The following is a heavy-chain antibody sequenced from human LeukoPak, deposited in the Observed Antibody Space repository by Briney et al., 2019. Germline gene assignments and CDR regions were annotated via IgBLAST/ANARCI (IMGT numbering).Heavy chain of an antibody. CDR3: ANLYDSPPDAFDI. V-gene: IGHV4-34*01. Sequence: PSETLSLTCAVYGGSFSGYYWSWIRQPPGKGLEWIGEINHSGSTNYNPSLKSRVTISVDTSKNQFSLKLRSVPAAGTAVYYCANLYDSPPDAFDIWGQGTMVTVSS. D-gene: IGHD3-22*01. J-gene: IGHJ3*02. CDR1: GGSFSGYY. CDR2: INHSGST.